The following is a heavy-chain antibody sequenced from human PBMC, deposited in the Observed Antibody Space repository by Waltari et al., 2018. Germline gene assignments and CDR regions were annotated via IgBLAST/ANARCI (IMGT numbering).Heavy chain of an antibody. CDR1: AGTFRSCA. V-gene: IGHV1-69*08. CDR3: AIIALERRAFDY. Sequence: QLQLLQSGAEMPKPRSSVTCSCKASAGTFRSCAISWVRPAPGQGLEWMGRIIPIFGTANYEQSFQCRVTITADKSTSTAYMELSSLRSEDTAVDYCAIIALERRAFDYWGQGTLVTVSS. CDR2: IIPIFGTA. D-gene: IGHD1-1*01. J-gene: IGHJ4*02.